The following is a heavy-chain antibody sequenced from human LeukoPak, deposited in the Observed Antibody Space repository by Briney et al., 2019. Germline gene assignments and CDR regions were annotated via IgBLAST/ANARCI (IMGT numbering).Heavy chain of an antibody. CDR1: RFIFSNFV. J-gene: IGHJ4*02. CDR2: ISGSGGST. D-gene: IGHD3-22*01. V-gene: IGHV3-23*01. Sequence: GGSLRLSCAASRFIFSNFVMSWVRQAPGKGLEWVSAISGSGGSTYYADSVKGRFTISRDNSKNTLYLQMNSLRAEDTAVYYCAKDKIYYDSSGYNYWGQGTLVTVSS. CDR3: AKDKIYYDSSGYNY.